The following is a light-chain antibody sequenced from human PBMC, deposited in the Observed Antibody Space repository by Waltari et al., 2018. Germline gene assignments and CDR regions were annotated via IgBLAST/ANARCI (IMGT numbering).Light chain of an antibody. CDR3: LVSSSGADVV. CDR2: DKS. Sequence: QAVVTQEPSLTVSPAGAVTLTCGSSTGAVTIGHYRYWFQQKPGQAPRTLMYDKSNKPSWHPARFSGSRRGGKAALTLSGAQHEDEAEYYCLVSSSGADVVFGGGTKLTV. J-gene: IGLJ2*01. V-gene: IGLV7-46*01. CDR1: TGAVTIGHY.